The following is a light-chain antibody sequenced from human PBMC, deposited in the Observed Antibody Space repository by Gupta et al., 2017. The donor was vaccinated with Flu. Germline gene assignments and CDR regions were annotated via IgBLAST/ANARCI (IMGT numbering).Light chain of an antibody. CDR3: EQYDDWPS. Sequence: SPANLSVYTGERATLSCRASQTVSNNVGWYQQKPGQTPRLLIYDSSTRANGIPARFSGSGSGTEFTLTSSSRQSEDYALYFCEQYDDWPSFGGGTTVEIK. J-gene: IGKJ4*01. CDR1: QTVSNN. CDR2: DSS. V-gene: IGKV3-15*01.